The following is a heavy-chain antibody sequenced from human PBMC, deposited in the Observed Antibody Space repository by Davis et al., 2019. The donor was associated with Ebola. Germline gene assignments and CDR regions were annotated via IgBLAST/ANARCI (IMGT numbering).Heavy chain of an antibody. V-gene: IGHV4-34*01. CDR2: INHSGST. CDR3: ARVAAVTTLRIFDY. D-gene: IGHD4-17*01. Sequence: SETLSLTCAVYGGSFSGYYWSWIRQPPGKGLEWIGEINHSGSTNYNPSLKSRVTISVDRSKNQFSLKLSSVTAADTAVYYCARVAAVTTLRIFDYWGQGTLVTVSS. CDR1: GGSFSGYY. J-gene: IGHJ4*02.